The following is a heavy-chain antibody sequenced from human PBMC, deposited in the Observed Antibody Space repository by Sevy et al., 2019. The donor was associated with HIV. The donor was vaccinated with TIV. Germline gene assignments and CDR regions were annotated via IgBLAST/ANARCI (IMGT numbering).Heavy chain of an antibody. V-gene: IGHV4-38-2*02. J-gene: IGHJ4*02. CDR2: MFHSGNT. CDR1: YFSISSGYY. D-gene: IGHD1-7*01. CDR3: VRGSRGNNWNYPFDY. Sequence: SETLSLTCSVSYFSISSGYYWGWVRQPPGKGLEWIGYMFHSGNTYHNPSLTSRVTISVDTSQNQVSLELTSVTAADTAVYYCVRGSRGNNWNYPFDYWGQGILVTVSS.